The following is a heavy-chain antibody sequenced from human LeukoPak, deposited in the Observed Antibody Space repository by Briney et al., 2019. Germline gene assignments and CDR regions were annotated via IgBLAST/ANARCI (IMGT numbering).Heavy chain of an antibody. CDR3: ATETMYSSGWYRFDY. CDR2: FDPEDGET. J-gene: IGHJ4*02. D-gene: IGHD6-19*01. V-gene: IGHV1-24*01. CDR1: GYTLTELS. Sequence: ASVKVSCKVSGYTLTELSMHRVRQAPGKGLEWMGGFDPEDGETIYAQKFQGRVTMTEDTSTDTAYMELSSLRSEDTAVYYCATETMYSSGWYRFDYWGQGTLVTVSS.